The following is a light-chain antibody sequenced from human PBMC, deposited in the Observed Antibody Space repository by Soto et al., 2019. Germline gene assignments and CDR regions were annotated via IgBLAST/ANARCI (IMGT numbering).Light chain of an antibody. CDR2: RAS. V-gene: IGKV1-5*03. Sequence: DIQMTQSPSTLSASVGDRVTITCRASQDIGTWLAWYQQKTEKATKVLIYRASHLESGVPSRFSASGSGTEFSLTINSLQDDDFATYYCQQYHIYSWTFGQGTKVDIK. CDR1: QDIGTW. J-gene: IGKJ1*01. CDR3: QQYHIYSWT.